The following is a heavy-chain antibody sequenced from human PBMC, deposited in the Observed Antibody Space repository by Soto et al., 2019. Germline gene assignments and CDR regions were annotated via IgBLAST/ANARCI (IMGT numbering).Heavy chain of an antibody. CDR3: ARDSGDGFNLVDY. D-gene: IGHD1-26*01. CDR1: GGSISSGGYY. V-gene: IGHV4-31*03. CDR2: IYNSGNT. Sequence: QVQLQESGPGLVKPSQTLSLTCTVSGGSISSGGYYWSWIRQHPGKGLEWIGYIYNSGNTYYNPSLKRRVXTSXDXPKNQFSLKLTAVTAADTAVYYCARDSGDGFNLVDYWGQGTLVTVSS. J-gene: IGHJ4*02.